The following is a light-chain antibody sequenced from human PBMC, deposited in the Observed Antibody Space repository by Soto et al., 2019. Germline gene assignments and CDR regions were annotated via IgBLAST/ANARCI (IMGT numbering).Light chain of an antibody. J-gene: IGKJ5*01. V-gene: IGKV3-15*01. CDR2: DAS. Sequence: EIVLTQSPGTLSLSPGERATLSCRASQSASNHYLAWYQQKPGQAPRLLIQDASTRATGIPARFSGSGSGTEFTLTISSLQSEDFAVYYCQLYNTWPIPFGQGTRLEIK. CDR1: QSASNH. CDR3: QLYNTWPIP.